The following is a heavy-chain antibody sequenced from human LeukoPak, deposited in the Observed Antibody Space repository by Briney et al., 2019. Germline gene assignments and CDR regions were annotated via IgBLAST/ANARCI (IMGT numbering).Heavy chain of an antibody. J-gene: IGHJ6*03. CDR3: ARVPEYSQCYMDV. V-gene: IGHV4-39*07. D-gene: IGHD6-6*01. Sequence: SETLSLTCTVSGGSISSSTYYWGWIRQPPGKGLEWIGSIYYSGSTYYNPSLKSRVTISVDTSKNQFSLKLSSVTAADTAVYYCARVPEYSQCYMDVWGKGTTVTVSS. CDR1: GGSISSSTYY. CDR2: IYYSGST.